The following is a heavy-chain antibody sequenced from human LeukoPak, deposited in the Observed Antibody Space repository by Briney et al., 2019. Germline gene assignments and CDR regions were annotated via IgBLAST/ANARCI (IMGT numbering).Heavy chain of an antibody. CDR2: FHSSGST. CDR3: ARHGGSKTFTPYYFDY. D-gene: IGHD3-3*01. Sequence: SETLSLTCTVSGGSVSSHYWGWIRQAPGKGLEWIGYFHSSGSTNYNPSLKSRVTISVDTSKNQFSLKVSSVTAADTAVYYCARHGGSKTFTPYYFDYWGQGTLVTVSS. CDR1: GGSVSSHY. J-gene: IGHJ4*02. V-gene: IGHV4-59*02.